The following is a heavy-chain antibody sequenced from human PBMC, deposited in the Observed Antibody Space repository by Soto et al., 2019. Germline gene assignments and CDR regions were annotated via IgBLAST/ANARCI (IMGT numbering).Heavy chain of an antibody. J-gene: IGHJ6*02. CDR1: GGRVSSNSAA. V-gene: IGHV6-1*01. CDR3: ARAVAGIIYYYYYGMDV. CDR2: TYYRSKWYN. Sequence: SQTRSLTCSISGGRVSSNSAAWNWIRQSPSRGLEWLGRTYYRSKWYNDYAVSVKSRITINPDTSKNQFSLQLNSVTPEDTAVYYCARAVAGIIYYYYYGMDVWGQVTTVTVSS. D-gene: IGHD6-19*01.